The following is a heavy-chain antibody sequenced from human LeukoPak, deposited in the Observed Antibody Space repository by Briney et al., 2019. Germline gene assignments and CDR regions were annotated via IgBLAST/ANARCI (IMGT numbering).Heavy chain of an antibody. Sequence: SETLTLTCTVSGYPISSGYFWGWIRQPPGKGLEYIGSIFHSGYTFYDPSLKSRLTLSVDTSKNQFSLRLSPVTAADTAVYYCARETEKQWQYWGQGTMVTVSS. D-gene: IGHD6-19*01. CDR2: IFHSGYT. J-gene: IGHJ3*01. CDR3: ARETEKQWQY. CDR1: GYPISSGYF. V-gene: IGHV4-38-2*02.